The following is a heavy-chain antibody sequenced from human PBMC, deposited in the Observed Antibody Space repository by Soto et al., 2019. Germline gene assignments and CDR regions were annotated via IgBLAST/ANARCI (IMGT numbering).Heavy chain of an antibody. CDR1: VFTFSTYT. Sequence: GSLRLSCAASVFTFSTYTMNWVRQAPGKGLEWVSSISSTSTSMSYAESVKGRFTISRDNANNSLFLQMNSLTAEDTAVYYCAREVRRGWFDPWGQGTLVTVSS. CDR2: ISSTSTSM. CDR3: AREVRRGWFDP. V-gene: IGHV3-21*01. J-gene: IGHJ5*02.